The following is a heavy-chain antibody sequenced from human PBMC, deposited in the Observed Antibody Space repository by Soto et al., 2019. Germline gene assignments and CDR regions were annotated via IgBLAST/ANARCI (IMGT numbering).Heavy chain of an antibody. CDR3: ARASAPAGPRFWFDP. J-gene: IGHJ5*02. Sequence: GASVKVSCKASGGTFSSYAISWVRQAPGQGLEWMGGIIPIFGTANYAQKFQGRVTITADESTSTAYMELSSLRSEDTAVYYCARASAPAGPRFWFDPWGQGTLVTVSS. D-gene: IGHD6-13*01. V-gene: IGHV1-69*13. CDR2: IIPIFGTA. CDR1: GGTFSSYA.